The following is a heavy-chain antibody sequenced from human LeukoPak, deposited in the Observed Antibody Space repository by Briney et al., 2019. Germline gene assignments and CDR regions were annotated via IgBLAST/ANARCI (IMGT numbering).Heavy chain of an antibody. D-gene: IGHD3-10*02. J-gene: IGHJ6*04. CDR1: GFTFSNYA. Sequence: GGSLRLSCAGSGFTFSNYAMNWVRQAPGKGLEWVSSISESGSNTDYADSVKGRFTISRDNSKNSLYLQMNSLRAEDTAVYYCAELGITMIGGVWGKGTTVTISS. CDR2: ISESGSNT. CDR3: AELGITMIGGV. V-gene: IGHV3-23*01.